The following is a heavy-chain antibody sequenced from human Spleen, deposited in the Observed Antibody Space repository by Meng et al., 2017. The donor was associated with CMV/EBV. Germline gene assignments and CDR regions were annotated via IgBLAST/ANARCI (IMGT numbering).Heavy chain of an antibody. CDR3: ARDESDFWSGYPTNFDY. D-gene: IGHD3-3*01. CDR2: ISSSASSV. J-gene: IGHJ4*02. Sequence: GESLKISCAASGFTFNTYEMYWVRQAPGKGLEWISYISSSASSVYYADSVKGRFTISRDNAKNSLYLQMNSLRAEDTAVYYCARDESDFWSGYPTNFDYWGQGTLVTVSS. V-gene: IGHV3-48*03. CDR1: GFTFNTYE.